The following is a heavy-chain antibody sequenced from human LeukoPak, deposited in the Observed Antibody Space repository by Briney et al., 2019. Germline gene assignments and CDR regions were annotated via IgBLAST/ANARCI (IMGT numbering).Heavy chain of an antibody. V-gene: IGHV4-59*01. Sequence: PSETLSLTCTVSGGSISSYYRSWIRQPPGKGLEWIGYIYYSGSTNYNPSLKSRVTISVDTSKNQFSLKLSSVTAADTAVYYCARDRGPGRWLQSGWYFDLWGRGTLVTVSS. CDR2: IYYSGST. CDR1: GGSISSYY. CDR3: ARDRGPGRWLQSGWYFDL. D-gene: IGHD5-24*01. J-gene: IGHJ2*01.